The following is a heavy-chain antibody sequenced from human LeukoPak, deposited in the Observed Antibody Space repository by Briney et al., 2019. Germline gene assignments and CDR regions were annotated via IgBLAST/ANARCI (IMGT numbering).Heavy chain of an antibody. V-gene: IGHV1-69*05. Sequence: GASVKVSCKASGGTFSSYAISWVRQAPGQGLEWMGGIIPIFGTANYAQKFQGRVTIITDESTSTAYMELSSLRSEDTAVYYCARDPGGATYYYYYMDVWGKGTTVTVSS. CDR2: IIPIFGTA. CDR3: ARDPGGATYYYYYMDV. J-gene: IGHJ6*03. D-gene: IGHD4/OR15-4a*01. CDR1: GGTFSSYA.